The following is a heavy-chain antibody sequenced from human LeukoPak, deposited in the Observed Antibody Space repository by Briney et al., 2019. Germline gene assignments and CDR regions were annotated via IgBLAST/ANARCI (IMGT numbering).Heavy chain of an antibody. V-gene: IGHV1-69*04. CDR3: ARRSGYDYFDY. J-gene: IGHJ4*02. CDR1: GGTFSSYA. CDR2: IIPILGIA. Sequence: ASVKASCKASGGTFSSYAISWVRQAPGQGLEWMGRIIPILGIANYAQKFQGRVTITADKSTSTAYMELSSLRSEDTAVYYCARRSGYDYFDYWGQGTLVTVSS. D-gene: IGHD5-12*01.